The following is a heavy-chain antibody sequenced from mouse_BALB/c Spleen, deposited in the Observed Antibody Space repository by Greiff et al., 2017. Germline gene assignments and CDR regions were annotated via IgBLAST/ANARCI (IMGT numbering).Heavy chain of an antibody. D-gene: IGHD2-1*01. Sequence: LQESGAELARPGASVKLSCKASGYTFTSYWMQWVKQRPGQGLEWIGAIYPGDGDTRYTQKFKGKATLTADKSSSTAYMQLSSLASEDSAVYYCARGGGNLYAMDYWGQGTSVTVSS. CDR2: IYPGDGDT. CDR3: ARGGGNLYAMDY. V-gene: IGHV1-87*01. J-gene: IGHJ4*01. CDR1: GYTFTSYW.